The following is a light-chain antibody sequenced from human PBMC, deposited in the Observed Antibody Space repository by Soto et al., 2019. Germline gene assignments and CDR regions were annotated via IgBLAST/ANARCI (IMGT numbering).Light chain of an antibody. Sequence: EIVLTQSPGTLSLSAGERATLSCRASQTFSSSYLAWYQQKPGQAPRLLIFGASSRAAGIPDRFIGSGSGTDFTLTINRLEPEDFAVYYCQQYGRSLTFGGGTKVDIK. CDR1: QTFSSSY. CDR2: GAS. CDR3: QQYGRSLT. V-gene: IGKV3-20*01. J-gene: IGKJ4*01.